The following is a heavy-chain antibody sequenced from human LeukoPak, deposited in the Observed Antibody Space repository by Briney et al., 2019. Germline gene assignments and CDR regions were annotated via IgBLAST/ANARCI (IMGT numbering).Heavy chain of an antibody. J-gene: IGHJ6*03. Sequence: SETLSLTCTVSGGSISSYYWSWIRQPPGKGLEWIGYIYYSGSTNYNPSPKSRVTISVDTSKNQFSLKLSSVTAADTAVYYCARGDSGYEGYYYYYYMDVWGKGTTVTVSS. CDR2: IYYSGST. D-gene: IGHD5-12*01. CDR3: ARGDSGYEGYYYYYYMDV. CDR1: GGSISSYY. V-gene: IGHV4-59*01.